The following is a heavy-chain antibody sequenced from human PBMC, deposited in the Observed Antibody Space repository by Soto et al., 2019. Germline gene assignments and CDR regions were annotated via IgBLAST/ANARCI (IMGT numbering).Heavy chain of an antibody. CDR3: AKDRVSPFQYYYYGMDV. CDR1: GFTFSSYA. J-gene: IGHJ6*02. D-gene: IGHD3-10*01. V-gene: IGHV3-23*01. CDR2: ISGSCGST. Sequence: GGSLRLSCAASGFTFSSYAMSWVRQAPGKGLEWVSAISGSCGSTYYADSVKGRFTISRDNSKNTLYLQMNSLRAEDTAVYYCAKDRVSPFQYYYYGMDVWGQGTTVTVSS.